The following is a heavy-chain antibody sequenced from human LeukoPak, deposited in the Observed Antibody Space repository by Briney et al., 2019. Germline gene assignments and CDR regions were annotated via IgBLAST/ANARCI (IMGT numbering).Heavy chain of an antibody. V-gene: IGHV1-18*01. D-gene: IGHD3-10*01. CDR3: ARSYYYGSGQGGFDP. Sequence: ASVKVSCKASGYTFTSYGISWVRQAPGQVLEWMGWISAYNGNTNYAQKLQGRVTMTTDTSTSTAYMELRSLRSDDTAVYYCARSYYYGSGQGGFDPWGQGTLVTVSS. CDR1: GYTFTSYG. CDR2: ISAYNGNT. J-gene: IGHJ5*02.